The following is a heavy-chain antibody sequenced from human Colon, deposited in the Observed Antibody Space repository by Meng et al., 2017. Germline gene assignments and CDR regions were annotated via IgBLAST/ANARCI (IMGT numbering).Heavy chain of an antibody. CDR1: GFTFSDYW. CDR2: INQEGDKI. V-gene: IGHV3-7*01. Sequence: GGSLRFSCAVSGFTFSDYWMSWVRQPPGKGLEWVACINQEGDKIYYVDSVKGRFTVSRDNAKNSLYLEMNTLRAEDTALYYCARDYGRAGDYWGQGTLVTVSS. J-gene: IGHJ4*02. CDR3: ARDYGRAGDY. D-gene: IGHD3-10*01.